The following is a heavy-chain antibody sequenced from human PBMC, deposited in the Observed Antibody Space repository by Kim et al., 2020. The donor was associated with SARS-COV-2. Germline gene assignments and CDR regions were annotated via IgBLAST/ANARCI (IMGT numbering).Heavy chain of an antibody. Sequence: CNPALKGRVTISVDTSKNPFSLRLGSVTAADTAVYYCARHQAVAGGFGDYWGQGTLVTVSS. J-gene: IGHJ4*02. V-gene: IGHV4-39*01. CDR3: ARHQAVAGGFGDY. D-gene: IGHD6-19*01.